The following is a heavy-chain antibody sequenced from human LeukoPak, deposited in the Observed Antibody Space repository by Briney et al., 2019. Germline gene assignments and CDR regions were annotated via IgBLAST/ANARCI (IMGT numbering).Heavy chain of an antibody. V-gene: IGHV4-39*01. D-gene: IGHD3-10*01. CDR1: GGSISSSSYY. Sequence: SETLSLTCTVSGGSISSSSYYWGWIRQPPGKGLEWIGSIYYSGSTYYNPSLKSRVTISVDTSKNQFSLELSSVTAADTAVYYCARLRMVRGVLYYFDYWGQGTLVTVSS. CDR3: ARLRMVRGVLYYFDY. J-gene: IGHJ4*02. CDR2: IYYSGST.